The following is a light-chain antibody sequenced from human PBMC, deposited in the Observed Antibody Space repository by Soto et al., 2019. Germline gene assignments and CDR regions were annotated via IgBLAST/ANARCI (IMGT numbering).Light chain of an antibody. Sequence: DIPMTQSPSSLSASVGDRVTITCLASQTFGNYLNWYQQKPGKAPKLLIYAASSLQSGVPSRFSGSGSGTDFTLTISSLQPEDFATYYCQQSYSTPYTFGQGTKLEI. CDR3: QQSYSTPYT. CDR2: AAS. V-gene: IGKV1-39*01. CDR1: QTFGNY. J-gene: IGKJ2*01.